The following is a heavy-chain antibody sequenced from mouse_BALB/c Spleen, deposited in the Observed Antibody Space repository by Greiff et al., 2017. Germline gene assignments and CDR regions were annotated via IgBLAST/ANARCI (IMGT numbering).Heavy chain of an antibody. CDR3: AKDSVYDGYYFDY. V-gene: IGHV1-14*01. D-gene: IGHD2-3*01. CDR2: INPYNDGT. Sequence: EVQLQQSGPELVKPGASVKMSCKASGYTFTSYVMHWVKQKPGQGLEWIGYINPYNDGTKYNEKFKGKATLTSDKSSSTAYMELSSLTSEDSAVYYCAKDSVYDGYYFDYWGQGTTRTVSS. CDR1: GYTFTSYV. J-gene: IGHJ2*01.